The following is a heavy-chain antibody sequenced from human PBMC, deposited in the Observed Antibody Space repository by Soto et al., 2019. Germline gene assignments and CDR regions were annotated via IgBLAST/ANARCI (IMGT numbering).Heavy chain of an antibody. J-gene: IGHJ6*02. Sequence: QITLKESGPTLVKPTQTLTLTCTFSGFSLSTSGVGVGWIRQPPGKALEWLALIYWDDDKCYSPSLKSRLTITKDTSKNQVVLTLTNMDPVDTATYYRAHALTLSIRASYYYCGMDVWGQGTTVTVSS. D-gene: IGHD3-16*01. CDR2: IYWDDDK. CDR3: AHALTLSIRASYYYCGMDV. CDR1: GFSLSTSGVG. V-gene: IGHV2-5*02.